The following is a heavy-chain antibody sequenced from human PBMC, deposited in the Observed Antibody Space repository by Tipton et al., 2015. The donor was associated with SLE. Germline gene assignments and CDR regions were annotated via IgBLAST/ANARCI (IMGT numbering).Heavy chain of an antibody. CDR3: ARRHFDTSGYYRGAFDI. D-gene: IGHD3-22*01. CDR1: GGSISTYY. V-gene: IGHV4-59*01. J-gene: IGHJ3*02. CDR2: IHKSGST. Sequence: CTVSGGSISTYYWSWLRQSPGKGLEWIGYIHKSGSTNYHPSLRGRVSISVDASKNQFSLELIPVTAADTAVYYCARRHFDTSGYYRGAFDIWGQGKMFTVSS.